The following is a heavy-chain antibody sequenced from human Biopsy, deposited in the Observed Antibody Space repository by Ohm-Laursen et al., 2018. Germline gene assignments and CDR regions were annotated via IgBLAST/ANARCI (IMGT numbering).Heavy chain of an antibody. CDR2: IKQDGSEK. V-gene: IGHV3-7*03. CDR3: VKDNGHGQLLQNYCYGMDV. CDR1: GITTRSYW. J-gene: IGHJ6*02. Sequence: SLRLSCSASGITTRSYWMSWIRQAPGKGLEWVANIKQDGSEKNYADSVKGRFTISRDNAKNSLYLQMNSLGAEDTALYYCVKDNGHGQLLQNYCYGMDVWGQGTTVTVSS. D-gene: IGHD2-2*01.